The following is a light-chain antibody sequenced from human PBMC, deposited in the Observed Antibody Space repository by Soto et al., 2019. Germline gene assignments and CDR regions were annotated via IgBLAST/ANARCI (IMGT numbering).Light chain of an antibody. J-gene: IGLJ1*01. V-gene: IGLV2-14*01. CDR2: DVT. CDR3: SSHSNITPYV. Sequence: QSVLTQPASVSGSPGQSITISCTGTSRDVGAYNYVSWYQRHPGKSPKLMVYDVTNRPSGVSDRFSGSKSGNTASLTISVLQAEDEADYFCSSHSNITPYVFGTGTKVTVL. CDR1: SRDVGAYNY.